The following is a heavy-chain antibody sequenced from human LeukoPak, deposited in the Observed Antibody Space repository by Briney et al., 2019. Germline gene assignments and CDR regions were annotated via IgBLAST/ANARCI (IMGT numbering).Heavy chain of an antibody. CDR2: ISGSGGST. J-gene: IGHJ5*02. V-gene: IGHV3-23*01. Sequence: GGSLRLSCAASGFTFSSYAMSWVRQAPGKGLEWVSAISGSGGSTYYADSVKGRFTTSRDNSKNTLYLQMNSLRAEDTAVYYCASDTYGDVNWFDPWGQGTLVTVSS. CDR3: ASDTYGDVNWFDP. CDR1: GFTFSSYA. D-gene: IGHD4-17*01.